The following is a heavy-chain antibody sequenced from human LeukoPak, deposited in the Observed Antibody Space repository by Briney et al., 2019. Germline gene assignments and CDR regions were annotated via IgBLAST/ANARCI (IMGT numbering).Heavy chain of an antibody. Sequence: PSETLSLTCTVSGYSLTNGYYWVWIRQPPGKGLEWIGAVYHSGSTYYNPSLRSRVATSVDTSKSQFSLKLSSVTAADTAVYFCARSGPYYYHYLDVWGKGTTVTVSS. V-gene: IGHV4-38-2*02. CDR3: ARSGPYYYHYLDV. D-gene: IGHD3-10*01. CDR2: VYHSGST. J-gene: IGHJ6*03. CDR1: GYSLTNGYY.